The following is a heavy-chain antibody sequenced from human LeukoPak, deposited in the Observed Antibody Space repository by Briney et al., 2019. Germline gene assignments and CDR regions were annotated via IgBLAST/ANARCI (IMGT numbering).Heavy chain of an antibody. J-gene: IGHJ3*02. CDR1: GYNFTSYA. CDR3: ARAGYCSGGSCYSNAFDI. Sequence: ASVKVSCKASGYNFTSYAMTWVRQAPGQGLEWMGWINTNTGNPTYAQGFTGRFVFSLDTSVSTTYLQINSLKAEDTAMYYCARAGYCSGGSCYSNAFDIWGQGTMVTVSS. D-gene: IGHD2-15*01. CDR2: INTNTGNP. V-gene: IGHV7-4-1*02.